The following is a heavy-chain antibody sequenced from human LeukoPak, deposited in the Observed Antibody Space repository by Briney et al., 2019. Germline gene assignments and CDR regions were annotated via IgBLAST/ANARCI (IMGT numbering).Heavy chain of an antibody. J-gene: IGHJ6*04. CDR2: ISGSGAST. CDR1: GFTFSNYA. Sequence: GGSLRLSCAASGFTFSNYAMSWVRQAPGKGLEWVSAISGSGASTNYADSVKGRFTISKDNSKNTLSLQMNSLRAEDTAVYYCARTWLLSYLDVWGKGTTVTVSS. V-gene: IGHV3-23*01. CDR3: ARTWLLSYLDV. D-gene: IGHD3-22*01.